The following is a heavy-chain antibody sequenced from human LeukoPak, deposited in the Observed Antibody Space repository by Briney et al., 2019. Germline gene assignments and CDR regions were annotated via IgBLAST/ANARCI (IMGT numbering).Heavy chain of an antibody. D-gene: IGHD3-3*01. CDR3: ARPTGGYDFWSGYYYFDY. V-gene: IGHV5-51*01. J-gene: IGHJ4*02. Sequence: GESLKISCKGSGYSFTSYWIGWVRQMPGKGLEWMGIIYPGDSDTRYSLSFQGQVTISADESISTAYLQWSSLKASDTAMYYCARPTGGYDFWSGYYYFDYWGQGTLVTVSS. CDR2: IYPGDSDT. CDR1: GYSFTSYW.